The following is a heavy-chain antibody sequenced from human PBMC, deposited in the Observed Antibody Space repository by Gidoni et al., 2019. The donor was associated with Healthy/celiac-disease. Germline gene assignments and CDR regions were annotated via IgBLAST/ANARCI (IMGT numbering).Heavy chain of an antibody. D-gene: IGHD3-22*01. V-gene: IGHV3-7*01. CDR3: ARVGARYYDSSGYLGYFDY. J-gene: IGHJ4*02. Sequence: EVQLVESGGGLVQPGGSLRLSCAASGFTFSSYWMSWVRQAPGKGLEWVANIKQDGSEKYYVDSVKGRFTISRDNAKNSLYLQMNSLRAEDTAVYYCARVGARYYDSSGYLGYFDYWGQGTLSPSPQ. CDR2: IKQDGSEK. CDR1: GFTFSSYW.